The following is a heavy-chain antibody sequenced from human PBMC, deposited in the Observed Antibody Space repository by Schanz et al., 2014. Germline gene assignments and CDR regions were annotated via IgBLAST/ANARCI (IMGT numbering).Heavy chain of an antibody. Sequence: EVQLVESGGGLVKPGGSLRLSCAASGFTFSSYSMNWVRQAPGKGLEWVSSISSSSSYIYYADSVKGRFTISRDNAKNSLYLQMNSLRAEATAVYYCARVVRLAYCGGDCYSGGYFDLWGRGTLVTVSS. CDR1: GFTFSSYS. CDR3: ARVVRLAYCGGDCYSGGYFDL. V-gene: IGHV3-21*01. J-gene: IGHJ2*01. D-gene: IGHD2-21*01. CDR2: ISSSSSYI.